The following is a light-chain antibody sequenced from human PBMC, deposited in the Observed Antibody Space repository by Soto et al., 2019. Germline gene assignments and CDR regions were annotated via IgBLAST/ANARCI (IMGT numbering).Light chain of an antibody. Sequence: IVLPQSPGTVSLSPGERATLSCRASQSVSSNYLAWYQQKPGQAPRLLMYGASSRATGIPDRFSGSGSGTDFTLTISRLEPEDFAVFYCQQYGSSRGTFGQGTKVDIK. J-gene: IGKJ1*01. CDR1: QSVSSNY. V-gene: IGKV3-20*01. CDR2: GAS. CDR3: QQYGSSRGT.